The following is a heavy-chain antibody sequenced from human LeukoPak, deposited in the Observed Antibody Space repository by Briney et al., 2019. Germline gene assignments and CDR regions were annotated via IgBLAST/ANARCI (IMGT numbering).Heavy chain of an antibody. CDR3: ARARPTVTHGDY. D-gene: IGHD4-17*01. V-gene: IGHV3-21*01. Sequence: GGSLRLSCAASGFTFSSYSMNWVRQAPGKGLEWVSSISSSSSYIYYADSVKGRFTISRDNAKNSLYLQMNSLRAEDTAVYYCARARPTVTHGDYWGQGALVTVSS. CDR2: ISSSSSYI. J-gene: IGHJ4*02. CDR1: GFTFSSYS.